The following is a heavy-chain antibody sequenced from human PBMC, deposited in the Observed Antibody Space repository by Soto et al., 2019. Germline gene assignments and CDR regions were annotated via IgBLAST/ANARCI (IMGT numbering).Heavy chain of an antibody. J-gene: IGHJ6*02. CDR3: ARNIAVAGHYYGMDV. Sequence: GASVKVSCKASGYTFTSYGISWVRQAPGQGLEWMGWISAYNGNTNYAQKLQGRVTMTTDTSTSTAYMELRSLRSDDTAVYYCARNIAVAGHYYGMDVWGQGTTVTVSS. D-gene: IGHD6-19*01. CDR2: ISAYNGNT. CDR1: GYTFTSYG. V-gene: IGHV1-18*01.